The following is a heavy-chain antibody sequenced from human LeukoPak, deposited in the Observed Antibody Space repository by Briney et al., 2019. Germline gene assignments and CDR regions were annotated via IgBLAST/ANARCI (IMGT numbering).Heavy chain of an antibody. Sequence: PGESLRLSCAPSVFTFSSYWMHWVRQSPEEGLVWVSRISTDGSSTKYADFVEGRFTLYREKAKNTLYLQMNSLRAEDTAAYYCVRGNFNGGIDYWGQGTLVTVSS. CDR1: VFTFSSYW. CDR2: ISTDGSST. CDR3: VRGNFNGGIDY. J-gene: IGHJ4*02. V-gene: IGHV3-74*01.